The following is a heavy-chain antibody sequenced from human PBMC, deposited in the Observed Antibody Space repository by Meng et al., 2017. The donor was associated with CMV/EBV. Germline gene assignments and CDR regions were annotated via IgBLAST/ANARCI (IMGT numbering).Heavy chain of an antibody. V-gene: IGHV4-61*01. D-gene: IGHD2-2*01. CDR3: ARVRGDIVVVPASNWFDP. CDR1: SVSGGSYY. J-gene: IGHJ5*02. Sequence: SVSGGSYYWSWIRQRQGKGLELIGYIYYSESTNYNHSLTSRVTVSVDASKNQFSLKLSSVTAADTAVYYCARVRGDIVVVPASNWFDPWGQGTLVTVSS. CDR2: IYYSEST.